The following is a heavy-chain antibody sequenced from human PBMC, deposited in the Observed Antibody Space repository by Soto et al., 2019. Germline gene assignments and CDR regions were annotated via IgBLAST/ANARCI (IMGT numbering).Heavy chain of an antibody. J-gene: IGHJ4*02. D-gene: IGHD6-19*01. CDR1: GFTFAHYA. CDR3: VTWLSAHFDY. Sequence: QAGGSLRLSCAASGFTFAHYAMMWARQAPGRGLEWVSTIDGPTTNTHYIDSVKGRFFISRDNAINTVYLQMNGLRAEDTAVYYCVTWLSAHFDYWGRGTLVTVSS. V-gene: IGHV3-23*05. CDR2: IDGPTTNT.